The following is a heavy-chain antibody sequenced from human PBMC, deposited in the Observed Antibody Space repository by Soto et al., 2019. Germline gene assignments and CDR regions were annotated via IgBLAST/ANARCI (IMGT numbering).Heavy chain of an antibody. CDR1: GFTFGSFD. V-gene: IGHV3-23*01. J-gene: IGHJ4*02. CDR2: ITPSGGNT. CDR3: VKGWSLLDY. D-gene: IGHD2-15*01. Sequence: PGGTMRLSCAASGFTFGSFDMSWVRQAPGKGMEWISLITPSGGNTYYADSVKGRFTISRENSKSTLYLQMNSLRAEDTAVYYCVKGWSLLDYWGQGTPVTVSS.